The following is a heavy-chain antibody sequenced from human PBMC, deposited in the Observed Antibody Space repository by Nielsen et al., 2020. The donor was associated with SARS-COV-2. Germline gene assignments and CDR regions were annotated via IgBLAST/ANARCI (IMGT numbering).Heavy chain of an antibody. D-gene: IGHD3-9*01. V-gene: IGHV3-23*03. J-gene: IGHJ4*02. CDR2: IYSGVIGT. CDR3: ASIGGDFDWLLYYFDY. Sequence: GESLKISCAASGFTFSGHAMSWVRQAPGKGLEWISVIYSGVIGTYYADSVKGRFTISRDNSKNTLYLQMNSLRAEDTAVYYCASIGGDFDWLLYYFDYWGQGTLVTVSS. CDR1: GFTFSGHA.